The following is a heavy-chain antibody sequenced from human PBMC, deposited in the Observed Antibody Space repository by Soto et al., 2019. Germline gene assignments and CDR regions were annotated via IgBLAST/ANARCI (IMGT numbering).Heavy chain of an antibody. V-gene: IGHV4-30-4*01. CDR3: ARGAALNTYYNYYGMDV. CDR2: IYYSGSA. J-gene: IGHJ6*02. CDR1: GGSISSDDYY. Sequence: QVQLQESGPGLVKPSQTLSLTCTVSGGSISSDDYYWSWIRQPPGKGLEWIGYIYYSGSAYYTPSLQSRVSISIDTSKNQFSLKLTSVTATDTAGYFCARGAALNTYYNYYGMDVWGQGTTVTVSS. D-gene: IGHD6-25*01.